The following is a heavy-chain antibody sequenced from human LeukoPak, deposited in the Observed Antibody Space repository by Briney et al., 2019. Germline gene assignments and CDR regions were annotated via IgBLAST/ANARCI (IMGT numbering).Heavy chain of an antibody. V-gene: IGHV3-74*01. Sequence: PGGSLRLSCAASGFTFNNYWMHWVRQVPGKGLVWVSRINSDGSRTNYMDSAKGRFTISRDNAKNTVFLEMNSLRAEDTAIYYCARGNFYSGSGSSPLDYWGQGTLVTVSS. CDR2: INSDGSRT. CDR1: GFTFNNYW. D-gene: IGHD3-10*01. CDR3: ARGNFYSGSGSSPLDY. J-gene: IGHJ4*02.